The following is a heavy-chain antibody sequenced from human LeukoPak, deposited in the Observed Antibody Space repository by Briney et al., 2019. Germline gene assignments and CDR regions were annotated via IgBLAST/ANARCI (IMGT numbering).Heavy chain of an antibody. J-gene: IGHJ6*03. CDR1: GYSFINYD. CDR3: ARVRRTTVVILPRPNYYLDV. Sequence: AAVKVSCKASGYSFINYDINWVRQAAGQGLEWMGWMSPNSGNTGYVQKFQGRVTMTSNSSLNTAYMELNDLRSADTAVYYCARVRRTTVVILPRPNYYLDVWGKGTTVTVFS. CDR2: MSPNSGNT. V-gene: IGHV1-8*01. D-gene: IGHD4-23*01.